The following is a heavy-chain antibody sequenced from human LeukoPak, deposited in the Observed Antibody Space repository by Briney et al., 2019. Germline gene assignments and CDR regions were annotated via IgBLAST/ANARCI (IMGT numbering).Heavy chain of an antibody. CDR3: ATDDGSGSYYVKFDY. J-gene: IGHJ4*02. V-gene: IGHV1-24*01. CDR1: GYTLTELS. CDR2: FDPEDGET. D-gene: IGHD3-10*01. Sequence: GASVKVSCKVSGYTLTELSMHWVRQAPGKGLEWMGGFDPEDGETIYARKSQGRVTMTEDTSTDTAYMELSSLRSEDTAVYYCATDDGSGSYYVKFDYWGQGTLVTVSS.